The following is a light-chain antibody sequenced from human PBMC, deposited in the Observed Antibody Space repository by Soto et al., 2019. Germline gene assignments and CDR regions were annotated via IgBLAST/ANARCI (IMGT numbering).Light chain of an antibody. CDR3: SSYTSRTTYA. J-gene: IGLJ1*01. CDR2: EVS. Sequence: QSALTQPSSLSGSPGQSITISCTGTISDVGGYNYVSWYQQHPGKAPKLMIYEVSNRPSGVSFRFSGSKSGNTASLTISGLQAEDEADYYCSSYTSRTTYAFGTGTKVNVL. CDR1: ISDVGGYNY. V-gene: IGLV2-14*01.